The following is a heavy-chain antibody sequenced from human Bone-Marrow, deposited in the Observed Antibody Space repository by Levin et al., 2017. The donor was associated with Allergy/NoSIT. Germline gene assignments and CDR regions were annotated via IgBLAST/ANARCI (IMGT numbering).Heavy chain of an antibody. CDR1: GFTFSSYA. D-gene: IGHD5-18*01. J-gene: IGHJ3*02. Sequence: PGGSLRLSCAASGFTFSSYAMHWVRQAPGKGLEWVAVISYDGSNKYYADSVKGRFTISRDNSKNTLYLQMNSLRAEDTAVYYCAREQDTAMAVDAFDIWGQGTMVTVSS. V-gene: IGHV3-30-3*01. CDR2: ISYDGSNK. CDR3: AREQDTAMAVDAFDI.